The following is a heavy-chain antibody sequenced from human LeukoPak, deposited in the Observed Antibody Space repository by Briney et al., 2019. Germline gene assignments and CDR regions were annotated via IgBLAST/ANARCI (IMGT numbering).Heavy chain of an antibody. V-gene: IGHV4-34*01. Sequence: SETLSLTCAVYGGSFSGYYWSWIRQPPGKGLEWIGEINHSGSTNYNPSLKSRVTISVDTSKNQFSLKLSSVTAADTAVYYCARDMVGWGYDRKRLSGMNYWGQGTLVTVSS. J-gene: IGHJ4*02. CDR1: GGSFSGYY. CDR2: INHSGST. CDR3: ARDMVGWGYDRKRLSGMNY. D-gene: IGHD5-12*01.